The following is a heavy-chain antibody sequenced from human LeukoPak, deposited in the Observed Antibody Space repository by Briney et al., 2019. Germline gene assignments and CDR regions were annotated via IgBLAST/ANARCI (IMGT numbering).Heavy chain of an antibody. CDR1: GFTFSSYG. Sequence: PGGSLRLSCAASGFTFSSYGMHWVRQAPGKGLEWVAVISYEGSNKYYADSVKGRFTISRDNSKNTLYLQIDSLRAEDTAVYYCTKDENIVGATSNIDYWGQGKLVTVSS. J-gene: IGHJ4*02. V-gene: IGHV3-30*18. CDR3: TKDENIVGATSNIDY. CDR2: ISYEGSNK. D-gene: IGHD1-26*01.